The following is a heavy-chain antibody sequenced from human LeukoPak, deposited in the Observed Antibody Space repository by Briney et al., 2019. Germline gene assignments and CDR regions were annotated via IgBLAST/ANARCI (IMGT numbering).Heavy chain of an antibody. V-gene: IGHV1-2*02. J-gene: IGHJ4*02. D-gene: IGHD3-9*01. CDR1: GYSFNDYY. Sequence: ASVKVSCKTSGYSFNDYYLHWVRQAPGQGLEWMGWINPNSGRTHYAPKFQGRVTLTTDTSITTAYMELSSLIFGDTALYYCARDSSDVLTGYYHFWGQGTLVTVSS. CDR3: ARDSSDVLTGYYHF. CDR2: INPNSGRT.